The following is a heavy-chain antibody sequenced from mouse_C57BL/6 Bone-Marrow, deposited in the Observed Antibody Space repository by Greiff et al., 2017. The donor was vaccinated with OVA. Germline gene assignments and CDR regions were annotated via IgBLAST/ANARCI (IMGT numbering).Heavy chain of an antibody. V-gene: IGHV10-1*01. D-gene: IGHD2-3*01. Sequence: VQLKQSGGGLVQPKGSLKLSCAASGFSFNTYAMNWVRQAPGKGLEWVARIRSKSNNYATYYADSVKDRFTISRDDSEIMLYLQMNNLKTEDTAMYYCVRPNDGYYPAWFAYWGQGTLVTVSA. CDR3: VRPNDGYYPAWFAY. J-gene: IGHJ3*01. CDR1: GFSFNTYA. CDR2: IRSKSNNYAT.